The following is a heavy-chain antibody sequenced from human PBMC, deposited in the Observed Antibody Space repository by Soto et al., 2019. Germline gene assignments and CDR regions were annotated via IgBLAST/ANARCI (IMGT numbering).Heavy chain of an antibody. D-gene: IGHD3-22*01. CDR3: ARTITMIFLAPAH. J-gene: IGHJ4*01. Sequence: QVHLVQSGAEVTKPGASVKVSCKASGYTFTNYGINWVRRAPGQGLEWMGWISAHSGDTKYAQRFRDRVTMTTDTSTTTAYLELRSLTSDDTAVYYCARTITMIFLAPAHWGQEPWSPSPQ. CDR2: ISAHSGDT. CDR1: GYTFTNYG. V-gene: IGHV1-18*01.